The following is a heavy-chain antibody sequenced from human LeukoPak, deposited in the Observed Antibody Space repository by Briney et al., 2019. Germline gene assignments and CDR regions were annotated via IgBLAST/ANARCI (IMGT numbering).Heavy chain of an antibody. Sequence: GGSLRLSCAASGFTVSSNYMSWVRQAPGKGLEWVSVIYSGGSTYYADSVKGRFTTSRDNSKNTLYLQMNSLRAEDTAVYYCARYRRGVATGLDYYFDYWGQGTLVTVSS. CDR3: ARYRRGVATGLDYYFDY. V-gene: IGHV3-66*01. J-gene: IGHJ4*02. CDR2: IYSGGST. CDR1: GFTVSSNY. D-gene: IGHD5-12*01.